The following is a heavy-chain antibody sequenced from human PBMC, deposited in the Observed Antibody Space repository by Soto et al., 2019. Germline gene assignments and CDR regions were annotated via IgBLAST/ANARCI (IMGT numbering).Heavy chain of an antibody. Sequence: QSGPTLVKPTQTLTLTCTFSGFSLSTSGVGVGWIRQPPGKALEWLALIYWDDDKRYSPSLKSRLTITKDTSKNQVVLTMTNMDPVDTATYYCAPIKTGDDAFDIWGQGTMVTVSS. CDR1: GFSLSTSGVG. CDR3: APIKTGDDAFDI. D-gene: IGHD7-27*01. V-gene: IGHV2-5*02. CDR2: IYWDDDK. J-gene: IGHJ3*02.